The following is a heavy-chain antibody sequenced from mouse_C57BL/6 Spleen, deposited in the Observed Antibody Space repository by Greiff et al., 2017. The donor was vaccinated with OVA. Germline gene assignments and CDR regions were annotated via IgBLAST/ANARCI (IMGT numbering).Heavy chain of an antibody. V-gene: IGHV3-6*01. Sequence: EVKLMESGPGLVKPSQSLSLTCSVTGYSITSGYYWNWIRQFPGNKLEWMGYISYDGSNNYNPSLKNRISITRDTSKNQFFLKLNSVTTEDTATYYCARDRGLDAMDYWGQGTSVTVSS. CDR1: GYSITSGYY. J-gene: IGHJ4*01. CDR3: ARDRGLDAMDY. CDR2: ISYDGSN. D-gene: IGHD2-4*01.